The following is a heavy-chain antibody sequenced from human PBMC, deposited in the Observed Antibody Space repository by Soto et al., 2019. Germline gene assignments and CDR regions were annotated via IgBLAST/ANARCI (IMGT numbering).Heavy chain of an antibody. CDR2: ISYDGRKE. Sequence: QVQLVESGGGVVQPWRSLRLSCAASGFTFSSYGMHWVRQAPGKGLEWVAVISYDGRKEFYADSVKGRFTISRDNSKNTLYLQMNSLRAEDTAVYYCAKDLRLWSKDYYYSGMDVWGQWTTVTVSS. D-gene: IGHD5-18*01. V-gene: IGHV3-30*18. CDR3: AKDLRLWSKDYYYSGMDV. CDR1: GFTFSSYG. J-gene: IGHJ6*02.